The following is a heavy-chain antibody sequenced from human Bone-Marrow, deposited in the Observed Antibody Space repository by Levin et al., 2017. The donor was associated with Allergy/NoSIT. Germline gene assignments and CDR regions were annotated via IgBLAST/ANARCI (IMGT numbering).Heavy chain of an antibody. CDR2: IWYDGSNK. CDR1: GFTFSSYG. Sequence: GESLKISCAASGFTFSSYGMHWVRQAPGKGLEWVAVIWYDGSNKYYADSVKGRFTISRDNSKNTLYLQMNSLRAEDTAVYYCASEGVAAAGTTFDYWGQGTLVTVSS. V-gene: IGHV3-33*01. CDR3: ASEGVAAAGTTFDY. D-gene: IGHD6-13*01. J-gene: IGHJ4*02.